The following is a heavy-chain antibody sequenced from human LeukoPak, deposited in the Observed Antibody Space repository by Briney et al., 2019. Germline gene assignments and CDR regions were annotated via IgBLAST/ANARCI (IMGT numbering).Heavy chain of an antibody. D-gene: IGHD6-13*01. J-gene: IGHJ3*02. Sequence: PGGSLRLSCTTSGFTFGDYAMTWFRQAPGKGLEWVAVISYDGSNKYYADSVKGRFTISRDNSKNTLYLQMNSLRAEDTAVYYCAKDYVLGGDSSSPDAFDIWGQGTMVTVSS. CDR2: ISYDGSNK. V-gene: IGHV3-30*18. CDR1: GFTFGDYA. CDR3: AKDYVLGGDSSSPDAFDI.